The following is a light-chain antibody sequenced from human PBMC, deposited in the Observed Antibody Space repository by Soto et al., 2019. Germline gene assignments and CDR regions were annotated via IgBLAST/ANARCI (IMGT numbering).Light chain of an antibody. CDR2: GAS. V-gene: IGKV3-20*01. Sequence: EIVLTQSPGTLSLSPGERATLSCRASQGITSRYLAWYQQKPGQAPRLLIYGASSRATGIPDRFRGSGSGTDFTLTISRLEPEDFAVYYCPQYGSSPPYTFGQGTKVEI. CDR3: PQYGSSPPYT. J-gene: IGKJ2*01. CDR1: QGITSRY.